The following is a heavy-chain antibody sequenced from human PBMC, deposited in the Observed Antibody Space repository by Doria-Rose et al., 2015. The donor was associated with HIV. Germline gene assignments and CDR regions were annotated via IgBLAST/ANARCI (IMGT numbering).Heavy chain of an antibody. V-gene: IGHV2-26*01. CDR3: ARIKSSRWYHKYYFDF. J-gene: IGHJ4*02. CDR2: IFSDDER. D-gene: IGHD6-13*01. CDR1: GVSLSSPGMG. Sequence: QGSGPALVKPTETLTLTCTVSGVSLSSPGMGVSWIRQPPGKALEWLANIFSDDERSYNTSLKSRLTISRCTAKSQVVLTMTDMDPVDTATYYCARIKSSRWYHKYYFDFWGQGTLVIVS.